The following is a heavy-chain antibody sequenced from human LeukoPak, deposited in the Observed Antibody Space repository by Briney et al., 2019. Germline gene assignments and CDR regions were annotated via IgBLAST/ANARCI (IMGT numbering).Heavy chain of an antibody. CDR3: AKVSVQYSSSSDAFDY. CDR2: IWYDGTIT. CDR1: GFDFNTYG. Sequence: PGRSLRLSCAASGFDFNTYGMHWVRQAPGKGLEWVALIWYDGTITYYADSVKGRFTISRDNSKNTLYLQLTSLRAEDTAIYYCAKVSVQYSSSSDAFDYWGRRTPVTVSS. V-gene: IGHV3-33*03. J-gene: IGHJ4*02. D-gene: IGHD6-6*01.